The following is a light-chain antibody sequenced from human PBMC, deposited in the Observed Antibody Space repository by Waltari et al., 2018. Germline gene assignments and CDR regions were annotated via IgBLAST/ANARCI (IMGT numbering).Light chain of an antibody. CDR1: SSNIGAGHD. CDR3: QSFDIRLSGGVV. CDR2: GNN. V-gene: IGLV1-40*01. J-gene: IGLJ3*02. Sequence: QSVLTQPPSMSGAPGQRVTISCTGSSSNIGAGHDVHWYQVFPGTAPKLLIYGNNKRPSGVPDRLSGSKSDTSASLAIGGLQAEDEADYYCQSFDIRLSGGVVFGGGTKVTVL.